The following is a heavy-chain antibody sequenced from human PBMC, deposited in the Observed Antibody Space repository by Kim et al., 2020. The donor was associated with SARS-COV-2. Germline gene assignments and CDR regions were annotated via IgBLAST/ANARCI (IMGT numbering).Heavy chain of an antibody. V-gene: IGHV3-30*18. CDR2: ISYDGSNK. J-gene: IGHJ4*01. Sequence: GGSLRLSCAASGFTFSSYGMHWVRQAPGKGLEWVAVISYDGSNKYYADSVKGRFTISRDNSKNTLYLQMNSLRAEDTAVYYCAKATYYYGSGSYFDYWS. D-gene: IGHD3-10*01. CDR1: GFTFSSYG. CDR3: AKATYYYGSGSYFDY.